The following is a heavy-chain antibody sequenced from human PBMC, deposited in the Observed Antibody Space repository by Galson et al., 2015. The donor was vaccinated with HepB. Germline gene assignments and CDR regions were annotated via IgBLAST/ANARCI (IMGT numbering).Heavy chain of an antibody. CDR2: ISWNSGSI. Sequence: SLRLSCAASGFTFDDYAMHWVRQAPGKGLEWVSGISWNSGSIGYADSVKGRFTISRDNAKNSLYLQMNSLRAEDTALYYCAKDIYYGDYKGAFDIWGQGTMVTVSS. J-gene: IGHJ3*02. CDR1: GFTFDDYA. V-gene: IGHV3-9*01. D-gene: IGHD4-17*01. CDR3: AKDIYYGDYKGAFDI.